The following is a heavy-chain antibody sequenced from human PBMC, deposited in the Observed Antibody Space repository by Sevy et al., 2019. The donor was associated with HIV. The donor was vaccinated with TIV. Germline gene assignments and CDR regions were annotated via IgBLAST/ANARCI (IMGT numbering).Heavy chain of an antibody. V-gene: IGHV3-30*18. CDR1: GFTSISVA. CDR3: AKDSGYSINWYPGY. J-gene: IGHJ4*02. Sequence: GGSLRLSCAASGFTSISVAMNWVRQAPARGLEGVAVISYVGSYKYYGDSVKARFTISRDNSKNTLYLQMNSLRPEDTAVYYCAKDSGYSINWYPGYWGQGTLVTVSS. CDR2: ISYVGSYK. D-gene: IGHD6-13*01.